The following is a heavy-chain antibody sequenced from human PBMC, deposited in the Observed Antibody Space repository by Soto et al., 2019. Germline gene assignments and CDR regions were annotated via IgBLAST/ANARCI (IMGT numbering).Heavy chain of an antibody. CDR1: GFTFSSYW. V-gene: IGHV3-7*05. J-gene: IGHJ4*02. D-gene: IGHD3-3*01. Sequence: GGSLRLSCAASGFTFSSYWMSWVRQAPGKGLEWVANIKQDGSEKYYVDSVKGRFTISRDNAKNSLYLQMNSLRAEDTAVYYCASGYDFWSGYYIFGDMYYFDYWGQGTLVTVSS. CDR2: IKQDGSEK. CDR3: ASGYDFWSGYYIFGDMYYFDY.